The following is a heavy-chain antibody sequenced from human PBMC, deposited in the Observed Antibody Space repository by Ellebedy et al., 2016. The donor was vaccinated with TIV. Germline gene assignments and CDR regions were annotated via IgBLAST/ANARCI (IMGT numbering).Heavy chain of an antibody. D-gene: IGHD1-26*01. CDR3: GRAVDVGDY. V-gene: IGHV3-33*01. CDR1: GFSFSSYG. Sequence: GESLKISXVASGFSFSSYGMHWVRQAPGKGLEWVAVIWYDGSNKYYADSVRGRFSISRDNSKNTLYLRMSSLRAEDTAVYYCGRAVDVGDYWGQGTLVTVSS. J-gene: IGHJ4*02. CDR2: IWYDGSNK.